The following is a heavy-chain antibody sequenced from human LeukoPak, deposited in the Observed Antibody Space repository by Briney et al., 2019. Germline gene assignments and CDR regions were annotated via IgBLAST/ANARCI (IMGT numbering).Heavy chain of an antibody. Sequence: GGSLRLSCAASGFTFSSYAMHWVRQAPGKGLEWVAVISYDGSNKYYADSVKGRFTISRDNSKNTLYLQMNSLRAEDTAVYYCAKDIGSGYYSPDYWGQGTLVTVSS. CDR1: GFTFSSYA. D-gene: IGHD3-22*01. J-gene: IGHJ4*02. CDR2: ISYDGSNK. V-gene: IGHV3-30-3*01. CDR3: AKDIGSGYYSPDY.